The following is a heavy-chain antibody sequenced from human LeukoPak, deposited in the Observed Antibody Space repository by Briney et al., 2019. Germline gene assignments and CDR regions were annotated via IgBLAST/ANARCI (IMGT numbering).Heavy chain of an antibody. Sequence: KPSETLSLTCTVSGGSISSHYWSWIRQPAGKGLEWIGRIYTSGSTNYNPSLKSRVTMSVDTYKNQFSLKLSSVTAADTAVYYCAKQPKWELRPYFDYWGQGTLVTVSS. V-gene: IGHV4-4*07. CDR2: IYTSGST. CDR3: AKQPKWELRPYFDY. J-gene: IGHJ4*02. CDR1: GGSISSHY. D-gene: IGHD1-26*01.